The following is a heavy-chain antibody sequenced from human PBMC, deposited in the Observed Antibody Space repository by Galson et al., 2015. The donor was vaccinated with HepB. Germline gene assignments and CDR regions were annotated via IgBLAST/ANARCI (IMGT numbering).Heavy chain of an antibody. J-gene: IGHJ4*02. CDR2: ISSSGDSI. V-gene: IGHV3-48*01. D-gene: IGHD3-16*02. Sequence: SLRLSCAASGFIFNKYGMNWVRQAPGKGLEWVSYISSSGDSIKYADSVKGRFTISRDNAKNSLFLQMNSLRAEDTALYYCASLRVMVSVCWGQGTLVTVSS. CDR1: GFIFNKYG. CDR3: ASLRVMVSVC.